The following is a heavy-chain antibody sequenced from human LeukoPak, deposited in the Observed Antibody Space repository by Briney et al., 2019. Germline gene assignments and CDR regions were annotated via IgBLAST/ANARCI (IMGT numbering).Heavy chain of an antibody. D-gene: IGHD3-22*01. J-gene: IGHJ4*02. Sequence: SVKVSCKASGGTFSSYAISWVRQAPGQGLEWMGRIIPILGIANYAQKFQGRVTITADKSTSTAYMELSSLRSEDTAVYYCGSTSYYYDSSGYYPYFDYWGQGTLVTVSS. V-gene: IGHV1-69*04. CDR2: IIPILGIA. CDR3: GSTSYYYDSSGYYPYFDY. CDR1: GGTFSSYA.